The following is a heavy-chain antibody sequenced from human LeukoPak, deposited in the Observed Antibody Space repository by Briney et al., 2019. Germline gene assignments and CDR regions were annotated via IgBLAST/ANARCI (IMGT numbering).Heavy chain of an antibody. CDR2: IYYSGST. J-gene: IGHJ6*03. V-gene: IGHV4-59*11. CDR3: ARARDAGRTVTTNYYYMDV. CDR1: GGSISSHY. D-gene: IGHD4-11*01. Sequence: SETLSLTCTVSGGSISSHYWSWIRQPPGKGLEWIGYIYYSGSTNYNPSLKSRVTISVDTSKNQFSLKLSSVTAADTAVYYCARARDAGRTVTTNYYYMDVWGKGTTVTVSS.